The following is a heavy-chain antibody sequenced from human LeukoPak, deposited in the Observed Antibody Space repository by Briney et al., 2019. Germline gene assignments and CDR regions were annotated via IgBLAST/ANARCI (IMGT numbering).Heavy chain of an antibody. CDR3: ARDLMTTPTWDFDY. D-gene: IGHD3-16*01. CDR2: INPNSGTT. J-gene: IGHJ4*02. V-gene: IGHV1-2*02. Sequence: GASVKVSFKGSGYTFSGYYMHWVRQAPGQGLEWTGWINPNSGTTNYAQKFQGRVTVTRDTSTSTAYMELSRLESDDTAVYYCARDLMTTPTWDFDYWGQGTLVTVAS. CDR1: GYTFSGYY.